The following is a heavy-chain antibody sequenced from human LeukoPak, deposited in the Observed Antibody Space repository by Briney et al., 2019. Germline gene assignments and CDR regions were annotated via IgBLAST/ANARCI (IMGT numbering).Heavy chain of an antibody. CDR3: AKDLDRYCSGGSCGYFDY. D-gene: IGHD2-15*01. CDR1: GFNFKTHS. V-gene: IGHV3-30*09. J-gene: IGHJ4*02. Sequence: PGGSLRLSCAASGFNFKTHSIHWVRQAPGKGLDWVAGISYDGDNKYYADSVKGRFAVSRDNSKNTLYLQMNSLRAEDTAVYYCAKDLDRYCSGGSCGYFDYWGQGTLVTVSS. CDR2: ISYDGDNK.